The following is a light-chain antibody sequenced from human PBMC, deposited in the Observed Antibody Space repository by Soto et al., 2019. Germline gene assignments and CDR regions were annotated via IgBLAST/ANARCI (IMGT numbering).Light chain of an antibody. J-gene: IGLJ1*01. CDR3: CSYAGTYSYV. Sequence: QSVLTQPRSVSGSPGQSVTISCTGTSSDLGVHNYVSWYQHHPGKAPKLIIYDVYKRPSGVPDRFSASKSDNTASLTISGLQAEDEADYYCCSYAGTYSYVFGTGTKVTVL. V-gene: IGLV2-11*01. CDR2: DVY. CDR1: SSDLGVHNY.